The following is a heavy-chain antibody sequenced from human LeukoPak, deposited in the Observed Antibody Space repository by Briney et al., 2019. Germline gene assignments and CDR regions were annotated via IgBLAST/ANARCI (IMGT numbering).Heavy chain of an antibody. CDR3: AGLVRGYYYMDV. V-gene: IGHV1-18*01. CDR1: GYTFTSYG. D-gene: IGHD3-10*01. Sequence: ASVKVSCKASGYTFTSYGISWVRQAPGQGLEWMGSISAYNGNTNYAQKLQGRVTMTTDTSTSTAYMELRSLRSEDTAVYYCAGLVRGYYYMDVWGKGTTVTVSS. J-gene: IGHJ6*03. CDR2: ISAYNGNT.